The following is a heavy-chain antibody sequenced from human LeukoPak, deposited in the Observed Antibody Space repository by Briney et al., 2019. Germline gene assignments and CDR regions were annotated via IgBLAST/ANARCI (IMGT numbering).Heavy chain of an antibody. CDR2: ISGSGGST. J-gene: IGHJ4*02. Sequence: AGGSLRLSCAASGFSFSSYAMSWVRQAPGRGLEWVSAISGSGGSTYYADSVKGRFTISRDNSKNTLYLQMNSLRAEDTAIYYCAKDAFYYDSSGYYVDWGQGTLVTVSS. V-gene: IGHV3-23*01. CDR1: GFSFSSYA. D-gene: IGHD3-22*01. CDR3: AKDAFYYDSSGYYVD.